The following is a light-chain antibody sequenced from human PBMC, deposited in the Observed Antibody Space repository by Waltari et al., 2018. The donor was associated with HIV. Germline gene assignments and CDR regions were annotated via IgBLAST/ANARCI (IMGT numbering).Light chain of an antibody. V-gene: IGLV3-25*03. J-gene: IGLJ2*01. Sequence: SYELTQPPSVSVSPGQTAEITCSGDALPKRYSYWYRQKTGQAPVMVIYKDTKRPSGIPQRLSGSTSGTKVTLTIRGVRAEDEADYYCQSVDDGGTHVVFGGGTKLTVL. CDR1: ALPKRY. CDR3: QSVDDGGTHVV. CDR2: KDT.